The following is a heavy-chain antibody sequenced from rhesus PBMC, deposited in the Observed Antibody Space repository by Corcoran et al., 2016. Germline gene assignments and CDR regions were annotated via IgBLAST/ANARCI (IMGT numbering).Heavy chain of an antibody. CDR2: IYGTGGST. V-gene: IGHV4-169*01. J-gene: IGHJ3*01. CDR1: GGSISSSY. Sequence: QLQLQESGPGLVKPSETLSVTCAVSGGSISSSYWSWIRQAPGKGLEWIGFIYGTGGSTNYSPSLKSRVTLSVDTTKNQLSLKLSSVTTADTAVYYCARSGWYQGAFDFWGQGLRVTVSS. CDR3: ARSGWYQGAFDF. D-gene: IGHD6-31*01.